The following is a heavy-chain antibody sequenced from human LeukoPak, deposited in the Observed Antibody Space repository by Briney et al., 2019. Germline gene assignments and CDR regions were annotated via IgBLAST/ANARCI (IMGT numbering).Heavy chain of an antibody. Sequence: GSSVTVSCKASGHTFTSYYMHWVRQAPGQGLEWMGIINPSGGSTSYAQKFQGRVTMTEDTSTDTAYMELSSLRSEDTAVYYCATDLFVYYYDSSSYWGQGTLVTVSS. CDR3: ATDLFVYYYDSSSY. V-gene: IGHV1-46*01. D-gene: IGHD3-22*01. CDR1: GHTFTSYY. J-gene: IGHJ4*02. CDR2: INPSGGST.